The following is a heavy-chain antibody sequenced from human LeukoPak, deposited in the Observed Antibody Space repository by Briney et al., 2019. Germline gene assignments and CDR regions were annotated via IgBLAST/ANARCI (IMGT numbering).Heavy chain of an antibody. CDR2: ISYDGSNK. CDR3: ASSTTVVTPFDY. CDR1: GFTFSSYG. J-gene: IGHJ4*02. D-gene: IGHD4-23*01. V-gene: IGHV3-30*03. Sequence: PGRSLRLSCAGSGFTFSSYGMHWVRQAPGKGLEWVAVISYDGSNKYYADSVKGRFTISRDNAKDSLYLQMNSLRAEDTAVYYCASSTTVVTPFDYWGQGTLIAVSS.